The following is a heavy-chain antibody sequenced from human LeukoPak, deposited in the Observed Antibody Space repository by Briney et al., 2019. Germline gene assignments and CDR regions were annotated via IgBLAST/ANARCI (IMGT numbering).Heavy chain of an antibody. V-gene: IGHV3-48*01. Sequence: PGGSLRLSCAASGFTFSSYSMNWVRQAPGKGLEWVSYISSSSSTIYYADSVKGRFTISRDNAKNSLYLQTNSLRAEDTAVYYCAREIRSGYWGQGTLVSVSS. D-gene: IGHD2-15*01. CDR3: AREIRSGY. J-gene: IGHJ4*02. CDR2: ISSSSSTI. CDR1: GFTFSSYS.